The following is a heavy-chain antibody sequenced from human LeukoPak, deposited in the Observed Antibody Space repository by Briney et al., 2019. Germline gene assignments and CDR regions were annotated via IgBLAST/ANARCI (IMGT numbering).Heavy chain of an antibody. V-gene: IGHV3-30*04. CDR3: ARDHGSGWYRFENGWFDP. D-gene: IGHD6-19*01. CDR2: ISYDGSNK. Sequence: AGGSLRLSCAASGFTFSSYAMHWVRQAPGKGLEWVAVISYDGSNKYYADSVKGRFTISRDNSKNTLYLQMNSLRAEDTAVYYCARDHGSGWYRFENGWFDPWGQGTLVTVSS. CDR1: GFTFSSYA. J-gene: IGHJ5*02.